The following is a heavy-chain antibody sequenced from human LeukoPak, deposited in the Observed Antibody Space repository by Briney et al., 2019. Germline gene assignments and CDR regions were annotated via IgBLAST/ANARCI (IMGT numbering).Heavy chain of an antibody. J-gene: IGHJ4*02. V-gene: IGHV4-59*01. Sequence: SETLSLTCTVSGGSISSYYWSWIRQPPGKGLEWIGYIYYSGTTSYNPSLKSRVTISVDTSKNQFSLKLSSVIAADTAVYYCARGVYIAAAQYAYWGQGTLVTVSS. CDR1: GGSISSYY. D-gene: IGHD6-13*01. CDR2: IYYSGTT. CDR3: ARGVYIAAAQYAY.